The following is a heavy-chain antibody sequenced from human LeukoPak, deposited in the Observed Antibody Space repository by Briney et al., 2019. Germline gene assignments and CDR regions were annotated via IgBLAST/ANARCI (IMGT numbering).Heavy chain of an antibody. J-gene: IGHJ4*02. V-gene: IGHV3-30*02. CDR2: IRYDGSNK. CDR3: AKPYYYGSGSYYDY. Sequence: GGSLRLSCAASGFTFSSYGMHWVRQAPGKGLEWVAFIRYDGSNKYYADSVKGRFTISRDNSKNTLYLQMNSLRAEDTAVYYCAKPYYYGSGSYYDYWGQGTLVTVSS. D-gene: IGHD3-10*01. CDR1: GFTFSSYG.